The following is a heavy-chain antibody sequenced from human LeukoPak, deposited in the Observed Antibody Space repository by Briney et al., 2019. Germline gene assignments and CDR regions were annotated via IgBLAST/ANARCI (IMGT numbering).Heavy chain of an antibody. CDR2: INPNSGGT. Sequence: GASVKVSCKASGYTFTGYYMHWVRQAPGQGLEWMGWINPNSGGTNYAQKFQGRVTMTRDTSIRTAYMELSRLRSDDTAVYYCARDLHSSRWARAYWGQGTLVTVSS. J-gene: IGHJ4*02. V-gene: IGHV1-2*02. CDR1: GYTFTGYY. CDR3: ARDLHSSRWARAY. D-gene: IGHD6-13*01.